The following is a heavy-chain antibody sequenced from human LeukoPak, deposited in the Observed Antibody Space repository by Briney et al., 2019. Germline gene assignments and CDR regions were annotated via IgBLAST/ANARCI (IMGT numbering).Heavy chain of an antibody. CDR2: IYHSGST. D-gene: IGHD5-24*01. Sequence: PSETPSLTCAVYGGSFSGYYWSWVRQPPGKGLEWIGEIYHSGSTNYNPSLKSRVTISVDKSKNQFSLKLSSVTAADTAVYYCASTIRDGYNSEGIDYWGQGTLVTVSS. J-gene: IGHJ4*02. V-gene: IGHV4-34*01. CDR3: ASTIRDGYNSEGIDY. CDR1: GGSFSGYY.